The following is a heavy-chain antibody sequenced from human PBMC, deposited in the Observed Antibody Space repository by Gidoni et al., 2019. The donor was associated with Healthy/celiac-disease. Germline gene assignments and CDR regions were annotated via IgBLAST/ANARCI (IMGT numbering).Heavy chain of an antibody. V-gene: IGHV3-15*01. CDR1: GFTFSTAW. D-gene: IGHD1-26*01. CDR2: IKSKTDGGTT. J-gene: IGHJ5*02. CDR3: TTEEGGSYYGGDWFDP. Sequence: DVQLVESGGGLVKPGGSLRLSGAASGFTFSTAWLSWVRQAPGKGLEGVGRIKSKTDGGTTDYAAPVKGRFNISRDDSKNTLYLKMNSLKTEDTAVYYCTTEEGGSYYGGDWFDPWGQGTLVTVSS.